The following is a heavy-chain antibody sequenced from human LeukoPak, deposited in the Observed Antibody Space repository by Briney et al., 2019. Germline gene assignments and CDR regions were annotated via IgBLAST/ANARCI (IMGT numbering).Heavy chain of an antibody. CDR2: INAGNGNT. CDR3: ARTTTVTTFVFDY. Sequence: ASVKVSCKASGYTFTSYAMHWVRQAPGQRLEWMGWINAGNGNTKYSQKFQGRVTITRDTSANTAYMELSSLRSEDTAVYYCARTTTVTTFVFDYWGQGTLVTVSS. J-gene: IGHJ4*02. V-gene: IGHV1-3*01. CDR1: GYTFTSYA. D-gene: IGHD4-17*01.